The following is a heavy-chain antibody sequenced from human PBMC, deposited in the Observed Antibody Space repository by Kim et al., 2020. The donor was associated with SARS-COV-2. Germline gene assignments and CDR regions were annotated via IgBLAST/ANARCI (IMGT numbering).Heavy chain of an antibody. J-gene: IGHJ4*02. Sequence: KGRFTIPRDNAKNSLYLQMNSLRAEDTAVYYCARGIVVVPAAVLRGYFDYWGQGTLVTVSS. CDR3: ARGIVVVPAAVLRGYFDY. D-gene: IGHD2-2*01. V-gene: IGHV3-11*06.